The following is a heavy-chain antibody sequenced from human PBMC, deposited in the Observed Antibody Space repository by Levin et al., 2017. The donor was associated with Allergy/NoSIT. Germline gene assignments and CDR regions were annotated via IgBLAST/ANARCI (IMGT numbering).Heavy chain of an antibody. Sequence: ASQTLSLTCSVSGGSTRLGGYYWGWIRQHPVKGLEWLGYIYYSGETFYNPSVESRLVISHDTSENQFSLKLTSLTAADTAVYYCVRAQTGYVSPFDFWGPGTLVTVSS. J-gene: IGHJ4*02. CDR3: VRAQTGYVSPFDF. D-gene: IGHD3-9*01. V-gene: IGHV4-31*03. CDR2: IYYSGET. CDR1: GGSTRLGGYY.